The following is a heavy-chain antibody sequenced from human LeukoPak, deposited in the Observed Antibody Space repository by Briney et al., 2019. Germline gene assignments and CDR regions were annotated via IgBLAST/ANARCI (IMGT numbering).Heavy chain of an antibody. D-gene: IGHD3-3*02. CDR2: INPNSGAT. Sequence: SSVKVSCKASGYTFIGYYIQWMRPAPGEGLEWMGWINPNSGATNYAQKFQGRVFMTRDTSINTAYMELSSLRSDDTAVYYCARAHSFRSCDSWGQGTLVTVSS. J-gene: IGHJ4*02. CDR1: GYTFIGYY. CDR3: ARAHSFRSCDS. V-gene: IGHV1-2*02.